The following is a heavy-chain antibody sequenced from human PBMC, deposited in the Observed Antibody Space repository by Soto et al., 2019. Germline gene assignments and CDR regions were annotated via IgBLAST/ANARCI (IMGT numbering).Heavy chain of an antibody. D-gene: IGHD1-20*01. CDR2: IIPVLGIT. V-gene: IGHV1-69*01. J-gene: IGHJ1*01. CDR3: ARDPRSITGTTSSEDFKH. CDR1: GGTFSGYA. Sequence: QAQLMQSGAEVKKPGSSVKVSCKASGGTFSGYAISWVRQAPGQGLEWMGGIIPVLGITNYAQKFQGRITIDADESTGTAYMDLRSLRSEDTAVYYCARDPRSITGTTSSEDFKHWGPGTLVSVSS.